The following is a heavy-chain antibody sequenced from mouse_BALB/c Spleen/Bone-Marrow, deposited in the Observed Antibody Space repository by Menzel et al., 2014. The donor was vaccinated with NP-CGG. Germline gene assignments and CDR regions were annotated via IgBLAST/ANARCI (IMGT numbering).Heavy chain of an antibody. J-gene: IGHJ4*01. Sequence: QLQQPGAELVRPGTSVKISCKASGYTFANYWLGWLKQRPGHGLEWIGEIYPGGGYINYNEKFKGKATLTVDTSSSTAYIQLSSLSSEDSAVYFCARSYYGRAMDYWGQGTSVTASS. V-gene: IGHV1-63*02. CDR3: ARSYYGRAMDY. D-gene: IGHD1-1*01. CDR2: IYPGGGYI. CDR1: GYTFANYW.